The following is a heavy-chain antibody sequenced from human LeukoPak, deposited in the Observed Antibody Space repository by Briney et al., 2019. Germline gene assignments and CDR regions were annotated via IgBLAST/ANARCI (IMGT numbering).Heavy chain of an antibody. CDR2: IYYSGST. Sequence: SQTLSLTCTVSGGSISSYYWSWIRQPPGKGLEWIGYIYYSGSTNYNLSLKSRVTISVDTSKNQFSLKLSSVTAADTAVYYCARDPHGYSSSWYDYWGQGTLVTVSS. J-gene: IGHJ4*02. CDR1: GGSISSYY. V-gene: IGHV4-59*01. D-gene: IGHD6-13*01. CDR3: ARDPHGYSSSWYDY.